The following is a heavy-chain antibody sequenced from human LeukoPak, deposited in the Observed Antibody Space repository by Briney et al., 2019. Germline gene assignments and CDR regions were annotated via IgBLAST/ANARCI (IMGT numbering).Heavy chain of an antibody. CDR3: ARDYYYGSGSYYSRYFDY. CDR1: GYSISSGYY. V-gene: IGHV4-38-2*02. D-gene: IGHD3-10*01. J-gene: IGHJ4*02. Sequence: PSETVSLTCTVSGYSISSGYYWGWIRQPPGKGLEWIGSIYHSGSTYYNPSLESRVTISVDTSKNQFSLKLSSVTAADTAVYYCARDYYYGSGSYYSRYFDYWGQGTLVTVSS. CDR2: IYHSGST.